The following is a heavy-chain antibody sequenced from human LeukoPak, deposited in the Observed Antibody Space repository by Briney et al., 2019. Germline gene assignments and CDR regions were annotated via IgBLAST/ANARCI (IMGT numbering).Heavy chain of an antibody. D-gene: IGHD1-26*01. V-gene: IGHV1-46*01. Sequence: GASVKVSCKASGYTFTSYYMHWVRQAPGQGLEWLGLINPNGDRTAYAQNFQGRVTMTRDTSTSTVYMELSSLRSEDTAVYYCARDHSGSHKGAFDIWGQGTMVTVSS. CDR3: ARDHSGSHKGAFDI. J-gene: IGHJ3*02. CDR2: INPNGDRT. CDR1: GYTFTSYY.